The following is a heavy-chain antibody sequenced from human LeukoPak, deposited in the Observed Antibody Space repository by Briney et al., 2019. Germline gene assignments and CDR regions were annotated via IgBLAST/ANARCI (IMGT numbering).Heavy chain of an antibody. Sequence: GGFLRLSCAASEFTFSSYVMHWVRQAPGKGLEWVSAIQFDGSNEYYADSAKGRFTISRDNSKNTLFLQMNSLRAEDTAVYYCGRVGREDAFDIWGRGTMVTVSS. CDR2: IQFDGSNE. J-gene: IGHJ3*02. CDR1: EFTFSSYV. CDR3: GRVGREDAFDI. V-gene: IGHV3-30*19. D-gene: IGHD3-10*01.